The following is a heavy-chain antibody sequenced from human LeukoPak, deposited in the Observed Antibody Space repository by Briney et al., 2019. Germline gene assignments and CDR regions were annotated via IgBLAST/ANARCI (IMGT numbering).Heavy chain of an antibody. Sequence: SETLSLTCAVSGYSISSGYYWGWIRQPPGKGLEWIGSIYHSGSTYYNPSLKSRVTISVDTSKNQFSLKLSSVTAADTAVYYCARGGRYYDPLDAFDIWGQGTMVTVSS. CDR3: ARGGRYYDPLDAFDI. V-gene: IGHV4-38-2*01. J-gene: IGHJ3*02. D-gene: IGHD3-22*01. CDR2: IYHSGST. CDR1: GYSISSGYY.